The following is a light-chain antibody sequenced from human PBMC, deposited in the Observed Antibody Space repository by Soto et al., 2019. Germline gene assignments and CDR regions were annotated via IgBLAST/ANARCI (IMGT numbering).Light chain of an antibody. V-gene: IGKV1-39*01. CDR1: QSISAY. J-gene: IGKJ2*01. CDR3: QQSYTATYT. Sequence: DIQMTQSPSSLSASVGDRVSITCRASQSISAYVNWYQQKPGKAPKLLIYLTSNLQSDVPSRFSGSGSGTEFTLTMSRLQRADFATYYCQQSYTATYTLGQGTKLE. CDR2: LTS.